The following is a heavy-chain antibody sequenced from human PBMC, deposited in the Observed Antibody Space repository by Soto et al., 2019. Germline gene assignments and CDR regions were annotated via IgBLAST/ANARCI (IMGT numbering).Heavy chain of an antibody. CDR2: INPSGGST. CDR1: GYTFTSYY. CDR3: ARVIEDIVATEIWAFDL. D-gene: IGHD5-12*01. V-gene: IGHV1-46*03. J-gene: IGHJ3*01. Sequence: ASVKVSCKASGYTFTSYYMHWVRQAPGQGLEWMGIINPSGGSTSYAQKFQGRVTMTRDTSTSTVYMELSSLRSEDTAVYYCARVIEDIVATEIWAFDLWGQGTMVTVSS.